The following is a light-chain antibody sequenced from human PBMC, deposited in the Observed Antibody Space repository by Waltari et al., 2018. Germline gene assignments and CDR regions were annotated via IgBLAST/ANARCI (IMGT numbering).Light chain of an antibody. Sequence: AIQMTQSPSSLSASVGDRVTITCRASQGIRYDLGWYQQKTGKAPKVLIYAASSLQSGVPSRFSGGGAGTEFTLTISSLQPEDFATYYCLQDYNYPWTFGQGTKVEIK. CDR2: AAS. CDR3: LQDYNYPWT. J-gene: IGKJ1*01. V-gene: IGKV1-6*01. CDR1: QGIRYD.